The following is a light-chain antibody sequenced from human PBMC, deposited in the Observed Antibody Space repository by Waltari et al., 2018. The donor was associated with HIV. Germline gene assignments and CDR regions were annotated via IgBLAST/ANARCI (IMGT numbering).Light chain of an antibody. J-gene: IGKJ5*01. CDR1: PSISST. CDR3: QQYNNWPT. CDR2: GAS. Sequence: EVVMTQSPATVSVSPGERATLPCRASPSISSTLACSQHKPGQAPRRLIYGASTRATGIPARFSGSGAGTEFILSISSLQSEDFAVYFCQQYNNWPTFGQGTRLEIK. V-gene: IGKV3-15*01.